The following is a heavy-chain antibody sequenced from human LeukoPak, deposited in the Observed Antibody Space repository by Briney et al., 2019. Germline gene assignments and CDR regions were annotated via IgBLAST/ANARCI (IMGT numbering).Heavy chain of an antibody. J-gene: IGHJ4*02. CDR1: GFTFSSYA. V-gene: IGHV3-30-3*01. CDR3: ARDPMADFDY. D-gene: IGHD2-8*01. CDR2: ISPDGVNH. Sequence: PGRSLRLSCAASGFTFSSYAMHWVRQAPGKGLEWVAVISPDGVNHYYADSVKGRFTISRDNSKNTLYMQMYSLRAEDTAVYYCARDPMADFDYWGQGTLVTVSS.